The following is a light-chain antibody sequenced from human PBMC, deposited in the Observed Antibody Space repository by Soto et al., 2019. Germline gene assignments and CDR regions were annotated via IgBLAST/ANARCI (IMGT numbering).Light chain of an antibody. J-gene: IGLJ2*01. CDR1: SSDVGGYSY. CDR2: EVS. V-gene: IGLV2-14*01. CDR3: SSFSSITREV. Sequence: QSVLTQPASVSGSPGQSITISCTGTSSDVGGYSYVSWYQQHPGKTPKLMIYEVSNRPSGVSHRFSGSKSGNMASLTISGLQTEDEADYYCSSFSSITREVFGGGTKVTVL.